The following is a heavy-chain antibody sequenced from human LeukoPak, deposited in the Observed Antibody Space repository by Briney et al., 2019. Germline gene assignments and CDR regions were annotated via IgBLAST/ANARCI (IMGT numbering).Heavy chain of an antibody. CDR2: IYYSGST. Sequence: RSSETLSLTCTVSGGSISSYYWSWIRQPPGKGLEWIGYIYYSGSTNYNPSLKSRVTMSVDTSKNQFSLKLSSVTAADTAVYYCARDRGYGDYVFWYFDLWGRGTLVTVSS. V-gene: IGHV4-59*12. CDR1: GGSISSYY. D-gene: IGHD4-17*01. CDR3: ARDRGYGDYVFWYFDL. J-gene: IGHJ2*01.